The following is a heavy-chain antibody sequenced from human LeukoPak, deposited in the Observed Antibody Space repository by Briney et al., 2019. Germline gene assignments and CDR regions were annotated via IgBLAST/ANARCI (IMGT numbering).Heavy chain of an antibody. CDR2: VNHSGST. CDR1: GGSFSGYY. V-gene: IGHV4-34*01. D-gene: IGHD2-2*02. CDR3: ARGPHTLDY. J-gene: IGHJ4*02. Sequence: SETLSLTCAVYGGSFSGYYWSWIRQPPGKGLEWIGEVNHSGSTSYNPSLKSRVTISVDTSKNQFSLKLTSVTAADTAVYYCARGPHTLDYWGQGTLVTVSS.